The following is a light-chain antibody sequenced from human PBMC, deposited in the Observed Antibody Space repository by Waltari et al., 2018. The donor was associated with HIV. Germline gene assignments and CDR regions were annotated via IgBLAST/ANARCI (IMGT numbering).Light chain of an antibody. CDR1: QSILSSSNHRKY. V-gene: IGKV4-1*01. Sequence: IVMTQSPDSLAVSLGERPPMNSKSTQSILSSSNHRKYLARYQQKPGQPPKLLIYWASSRDSGVPDRFIGRGSGTDFSLTISSLQAEDVAVYFCHQYYTTPYTFGQGTKLEIK. CDR3: HQYYTTPYT. CDR2: WAS. J-gene: IGKJ2*01.